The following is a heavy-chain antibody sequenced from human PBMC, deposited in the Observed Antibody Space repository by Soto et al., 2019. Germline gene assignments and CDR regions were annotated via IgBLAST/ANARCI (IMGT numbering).Heavy chain of an antibody. CDR2: IISYCGNT. J-gene: IGHJ5*02. Sequence: GASEKVSCKASGYDYNTYGINWVRQAPGQALELLGRIISYCGNTAYSEKFQDRVTMTTNTSANKAHMKLRILTSEDTTVYYCAGDADEFWTRYWFDPWGQGTLVTFSS. CDR3: AGDADEFWTRYWFDP. D-gene: IGHD3-3*01. CDR1: GYDYNTYG. V-gene: IGHV1-18*01.